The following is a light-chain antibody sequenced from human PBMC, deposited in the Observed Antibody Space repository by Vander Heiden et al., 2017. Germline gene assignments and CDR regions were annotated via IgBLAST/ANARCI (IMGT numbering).Light chain of an antibody. V-gene: IGKV3-11*01. CDR2: DAS. Sequence: EIVFTQSPATLSLSPGERATLSCRASQSISADLAWYQQKPGKAPRLLIYDASNRATGIPARFSGSGSGTDFTLTISNLEPEDFAVYYCQQRNSWPRTFGQGTKVEI. J-gene: IGKJ2*01. CDR1: QSISAD. CDR3: QQRNSWPRT.